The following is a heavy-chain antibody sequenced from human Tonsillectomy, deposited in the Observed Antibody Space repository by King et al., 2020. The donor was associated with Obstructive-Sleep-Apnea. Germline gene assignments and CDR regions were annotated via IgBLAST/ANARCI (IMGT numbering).Heavy chain of an antibody. CDR3: ARDLGYSYGHYFDY. CDR2: ISRSGSTI. CDR1: GFTFSDYY. V-gene: IGHV3-11*01. J-gene: IGHJ4*02. D-gene: IGHD5-18*01. Sequence: QLVQSGGGLVKPGGSLRLSCAASGFTFSDYYMSWIRQAPGKGLEGVAYISRSGSTIYYADSVKCRFTISRDNAKNSLYLQMNSLRAEDTAVYYCARDLGYSYGHYFDYWGQGTLVTVSS.